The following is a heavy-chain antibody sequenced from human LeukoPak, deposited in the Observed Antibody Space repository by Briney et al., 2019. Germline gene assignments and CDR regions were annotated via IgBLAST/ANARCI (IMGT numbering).Heavy chain of an antibody. J-gene: IGHJ4*02. CDR2: ISYDGSNK. Sequence: GGSLRLSCAASGFTFSSYGTHWARQAPGKGLEWVAVISYDGSNKYYADCVKGRFTIYRDNSKNTLYLQMNSLRAEDTAVYYCAKDGSPMGYCSSTSCYAGAYYFDYWGQGTLVTVSS. CDR3: AKDGSPMGYCSSTSCYAGAYYFDY. D-gene: IGHD2-2*01. V-gene: IGHV3-30*18. CDR1: GFTFSSYG.